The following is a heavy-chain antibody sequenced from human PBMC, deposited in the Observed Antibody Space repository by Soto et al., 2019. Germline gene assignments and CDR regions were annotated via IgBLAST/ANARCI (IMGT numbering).Heavy chain of an antibody. V-gene: IGHV1-69*13. Sequence: GASVKVSCKASGGTFSSYAISWVRQAPGQGLEWMGGIIPIFGTANYAQKFQGRVTITADESTSTAYMELSSLRSEDTAVYYCARVTRKSIAAAGNNFFAPQNDAFDIWGQGTMVTVSS. J-gene: IGHJ3*02. CDR3: ARVTRKSIAAAGNNFFAPQNDAFDI. CDR1: GGTFSSYA. CDR2: IIPIFGTA. D-gene: IGHD6-13*01.